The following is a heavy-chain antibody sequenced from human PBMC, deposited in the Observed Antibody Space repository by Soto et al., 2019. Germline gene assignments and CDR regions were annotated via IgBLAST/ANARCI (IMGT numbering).Heavy chain of an antibody. J-gene: IGHJ4*02. CDR3: ARDGPRGYSGYDSWEYYFDY. CDR1: GYTFTSYY. V-gene: IGHV1-46*03. Sequence: ASVKVSCKASGYTFTSYYMHWVRQAPGQGLEWMGIINPSGGSTSYAQKFQGRVTMTRDTSTSTVYMELSSLRSEDTAVYYCARDGPRGYSGYDSWEYYFDYWGQGTLVTSPQ. CDR2: INPSGGST. D-gene: IGHD5-12*01.